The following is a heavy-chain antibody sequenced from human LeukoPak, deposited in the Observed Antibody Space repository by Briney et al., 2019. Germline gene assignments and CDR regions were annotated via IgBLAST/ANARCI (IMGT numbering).Heavy chain of an antibody. CDR3: AREAPQEGGYLPPLLRGKFDP. D-gene: IGHD5-12*01. CDR1: GGSISSGGYY. V-gene: IGHV4-30-2*01. J-gene: IGHJ5*02. CDR2: INHSGST. Sequence: PSQTLSLTCTVSGGSISSGGYYWSWIRQPPGKGLEWIGEINHSGSTNYNPSLKSRVTISVDTSKNQFSLKLSSVTAADTAVYYCAREAPQEGGYLPPLLRGKFDPWGQGTLVTVSS.